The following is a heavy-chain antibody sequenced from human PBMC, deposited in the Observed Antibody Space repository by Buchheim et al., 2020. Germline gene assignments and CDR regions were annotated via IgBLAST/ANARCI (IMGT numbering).Heavy chain of an antibody. J-gene: IGHJ4*02. CDR2: INSVSSTM. V-gene: IGHV3-48*02. CDR3: ARDRSSLIDY. D-gene: IGHD2-2*01. CDR1: GFTFSSYS. Sequence: VQLVESGGGFVQPGGSLRLSCAASGFTFSSYSMNWVRQAPGKGLEWISYINSVSSTMHYADSVKGRFTVSRDNVQKSLYLPMNSLRDEDTAVYYCARDRSSLIDYWGQGTL.